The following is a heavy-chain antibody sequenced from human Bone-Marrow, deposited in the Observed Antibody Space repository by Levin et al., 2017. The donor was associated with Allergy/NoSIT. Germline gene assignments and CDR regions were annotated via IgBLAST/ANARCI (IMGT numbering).Heavy chain of an antibody. J-gene: IGHJ6*02. CDR2: IWYDGSSK. Sequence: GGSLRLSCAASGFTFSDYGMHWVRQAPGKGLEWVAIIWYDGSSKYYADSVEGRFTISRDNSKNTLSLQMNSLRAEDTAVYYCARGAEKVVTAIYYGMDVWGQGTTVTVSS. CDR3: ARGAEKVVTAIYYGMDV. D-gene: IGHD2-21*02. V-gene: IGHV3-33*01. CDR1: GFTFSDYG.